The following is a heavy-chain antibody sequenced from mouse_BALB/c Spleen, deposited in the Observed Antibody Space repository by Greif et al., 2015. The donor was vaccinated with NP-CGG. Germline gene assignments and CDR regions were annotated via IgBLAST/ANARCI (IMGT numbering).Heavy chain of an antibody. Sequence: QVQLQQSGPGLVQPSQSLSITCTVSGFSLTSYGVHWVRQSPGKGLEWLGVIWSGGSTDYNAAFISRLSISKDNSKSQVFFKMNSLQAKDTAIYYCARGATAMYYFDYWGQGTALTVSS. D-gene: IGHD1-2*01. V-gene: IGHV2-2*02. J-gene: IGHJ2*01. CDR2: IWSGGST. CDR1: GFSLTSYG. CDR3: ARGATAMYYFDY.